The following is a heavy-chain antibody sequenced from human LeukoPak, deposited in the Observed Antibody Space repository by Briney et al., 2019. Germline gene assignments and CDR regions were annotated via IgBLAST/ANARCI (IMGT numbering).Heavy chain of an antibody. D-gene: IGHD4-17*01. Sequence: EASVKVSCKASGGTFSSYAISWARQAPGQGLEWMGWISAYNGNTNYAQKLQGRVTMTTDTSTSTAYMELRSLRSDDTAVYYCARTTVITSDDAFDIWGQGKMVPGFS. J-gene: IGHJ3*02. CDR1: GGTFSSYA. CDR3: ARTTVITSDDAFDI. CDR2: ISAYNGNT. V-gene: IGHV1-18*01.